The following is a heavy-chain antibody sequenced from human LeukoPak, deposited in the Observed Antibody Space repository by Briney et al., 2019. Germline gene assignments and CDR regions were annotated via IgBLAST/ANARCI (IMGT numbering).Heavy chain of an antibody. CDR3: AKDPAAAGIVYNWFEP. Sequence: GGSLRLSCAASGFTFSRYAMSWVRQAPGKGLEWVSAISGSGGSTFYADSVKGRFTISRDNSKNTLYLQMNSLRAEYTAVYYCAKDPAAAGIVYNWFEPRGQGTLVTVFS. V-gene: IGHV3-23*01. CDR2: ISGSGGST. D-gene: IGHD6-13*01. CDR1: GFTFSRYA. J-gene: IGHJ5*02.